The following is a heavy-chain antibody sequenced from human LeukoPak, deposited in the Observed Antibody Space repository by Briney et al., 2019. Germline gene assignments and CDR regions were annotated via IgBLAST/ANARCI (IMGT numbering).Heavy chain of an antibody. CDR1: GFTVSGNH. J-gene: IGHJ3*02. D-gene: IGHD4-23*01. CDR3: ARDADYGGSPDAFDI. V-gene: IGHV3-53*01. Sequence: GGSLRLSCAAWGFTVSGNHMSWVRQAPGEGLNWVSIIYSGGTTYYADSVKGRFTISRDNSKNTLYLQMNSLRAEDTAVYYCARDADYGGSPDAFDIWGRGTMVTVSS. CDR2: IYSGGTT.